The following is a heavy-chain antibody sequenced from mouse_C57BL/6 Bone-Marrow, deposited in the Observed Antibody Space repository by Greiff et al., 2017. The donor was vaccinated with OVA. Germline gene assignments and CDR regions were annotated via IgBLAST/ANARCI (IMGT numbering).Heavy chain of an antibody. CDR1: GFSFNTYA. CDR3: VRQELGRVYFDY. CDR2: IRSKSNNYAT. D-gene: IGHD4-1*01. J-gene: IGHJ2*01. V-gene: IGHV10-1*01. Sequence: EVKLVESGGGLVQPKGSLKLSCAASGFSFNTYAMNWVRQAPGKGLEWVARIRSKSNNYATYYADSVKDRFTISRDDSESMLYLQMNNLKTEDTAMYYCVRQELGRVYFDYWGQGTTLTVSS.